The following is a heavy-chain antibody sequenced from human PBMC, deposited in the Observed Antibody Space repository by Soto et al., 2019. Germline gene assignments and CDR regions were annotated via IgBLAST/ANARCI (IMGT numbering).Heavy chain of an antibody. CDR3: ARLYGSGSYYNVGDNWFDP. V-gene: IGHV5-51*01. Sequence: GESLKISCNGSGYSFTSYWIGWVRQMPGKGLEWMGIIYPGDSDTRHSPSFQGQVTISADKSISTAYLQWSSLKASDTAMYYCARLYGSGSYYNVGDNWFDPWGQGTLVTVSS. J-gene: IGHJ5*02. D-gene: IGHD3-10*01. CDR2: IYPGDSDT. CDR1: GYSFTSYW.